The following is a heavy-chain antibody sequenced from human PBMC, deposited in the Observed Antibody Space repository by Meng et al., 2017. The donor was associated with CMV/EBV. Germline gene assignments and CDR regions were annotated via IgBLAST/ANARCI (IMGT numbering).Heavy chain of an antibody. CDR1: GFTFINYA. CDR2: ISSSGGT. Sequence: GESLKISCAASGFTFINYAMNWVRQAPGKGLEWVSSISSSGGTYYADSGKGRFTISRDTSRNTLYLQMNTLRAEDTAVYYCASFGYYGSGSYHSYWGQGTLVTVSS. D-gene: IGHD3-10*01. J-gene: IGHJ4*02. CDR3: ASFGYYGSGSYHSY. V-gene: IGHV3-23*01.